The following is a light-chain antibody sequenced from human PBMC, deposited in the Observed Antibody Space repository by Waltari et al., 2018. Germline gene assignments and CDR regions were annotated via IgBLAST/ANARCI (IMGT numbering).Light chain of an antibody. J-gene: IGKJ2*01. CDR1: PSVGSN. CDR3: QQYNNWPPYT. V-gene: IGKV3-15*01. Sequence: EIVMTQSPATLSVSPGERATLPCRASPSVGSNLAWYQQKPGQAPRLLIYGASTRATGIPARFSGSGSGTEFTLTISSLQSEDFAVYYCQQYNNWPPYTFGQGTKLEIK. CDR2: GAS.